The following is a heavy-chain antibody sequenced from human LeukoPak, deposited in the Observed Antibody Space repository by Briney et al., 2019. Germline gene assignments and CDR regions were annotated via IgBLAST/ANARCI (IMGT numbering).Heavy chain of an antibody. D-gene: IGHD6-19*01. V-gene: IGHV4-61*08. J-gene: IGHJ4*02. CDR3: AVLSSGWPYYFGY. Sequence: SGTLSLTCTVSGGSVNSGGYYWSWIRQPPGKGLEWIGYIYYRGNTNYNPSLKSRVTISVDTSKNQFSLKLSSVTAADTAVYYCAVLSSGWPYYFGYWGQGTLVTVSS. CDR2: IYYRGNT. CDR1: GGSVNSGGYY.